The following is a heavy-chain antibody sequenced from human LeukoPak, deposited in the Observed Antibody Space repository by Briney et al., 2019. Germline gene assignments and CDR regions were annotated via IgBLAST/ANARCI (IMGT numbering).Heavy chain of an antibody. CDR1: GGSISSYY. CDR2: TYYSGST. Sequence: SETLSLTCTVSGGSISSYYWSWIRQPPGKGLEWIGYTYYSGSTNYNPSLKSRVTISVDTSKNQFSLKLSSVTAADRAVYYCARDGVYSGYDYYFDYWGQGTLVTVSS. D-gene: IGHD5-12*01. V-gene: IGHV4-59*01. J-gene: IGHJ4*02. CDR3: ARDGVYSGYDYYFDY.